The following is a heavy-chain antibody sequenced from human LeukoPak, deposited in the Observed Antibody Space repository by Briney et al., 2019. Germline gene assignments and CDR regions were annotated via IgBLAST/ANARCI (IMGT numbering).Heavy chain of an antibody. CDR2: ISGSGGST. CDR1: GFTFSSYA. CDR3: TTVPIGGRPFDI. V-gene: IGHV3-23*01. D-gene: IGHD3-16*01. Sequence: PGGSLRLSCAASGFTFSSYAMSWVRQAPGKGLEWDSAISGSGGSTYYADSVKGRFTISRDNSKNTLYLQMNSLKTEDTAVYYCTTVPIGGRPFDIWGQGTMVTVSS. J-gene: IGHJ3*02.